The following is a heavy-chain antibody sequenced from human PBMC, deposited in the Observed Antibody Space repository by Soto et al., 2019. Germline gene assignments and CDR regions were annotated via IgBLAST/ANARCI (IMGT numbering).Heavy chain of an antibody. CDR2: IYYSGST. Sequence: TSETLSLTCTVSGGSISSYYWSWIRQPPGKGLEWIGYIYYSGSTNYNPSLKSRVTISVDTSKNQFSLKLSSVTAADTAVYYCARSGLMSYYDFWSGSDPYYGMDVWGQGTTVTVSS. V-gene: IGHV4-59*01. D-gene: IGHD3-3*01. J-gene: IGHJ6*02. CDR3: ARSGLMSYYDFWSGSDPYYGMDV. CDR1: GGSISSYY.